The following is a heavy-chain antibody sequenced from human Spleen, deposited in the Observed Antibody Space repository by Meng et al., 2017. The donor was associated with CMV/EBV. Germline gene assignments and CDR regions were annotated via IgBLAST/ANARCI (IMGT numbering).Heavy chain of an antibody. Sequence: GGSLRLSCAASGFTFSSYSMNWVRQAPGKGLEWVSSISSSSSYIYYADSVKGRFTISRDNAKNSLYLQMNSLRAEDTAVYYCAKRAGRGGSSSSYLEYYFDYWGQGTLVTVSS. CDR3: AKRAGRGGSSSSYLEYYFDY. D-gene: IGHD6-6*01. V-gene: IGHV3-21*04. CDR2: ISSSSSYI. J-gene: IGHJ4*02. CDR1: GFTFSSYS.